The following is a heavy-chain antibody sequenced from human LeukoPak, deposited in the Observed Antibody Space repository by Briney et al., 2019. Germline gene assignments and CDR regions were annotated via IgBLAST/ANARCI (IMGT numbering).Heavy chain of an antibody. CDR3: ARGGARRGYCSGGSCYGAEGY. CDR2: MNPNSGNT. D-gene: IGHD2-15*01. CDR1: GYTFTSYD. Sequence: ASVKVSCKASGYTFTSYDINWVRQATGQGLEWMGWMNPNSGNTGYAQKFQGRVTITRNTSISTAYMELSSLRSEDTAVYYCARGGARRGYCSGGSCYGAEGYWGQGTLVTVSS. V-gene: IGHV1-8*03. J-gene: IGHJ4*02.